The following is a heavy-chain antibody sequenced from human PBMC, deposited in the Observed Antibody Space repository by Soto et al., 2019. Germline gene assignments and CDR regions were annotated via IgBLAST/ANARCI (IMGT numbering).Heavy chain of an antibody. CDR1: GFTFSTYT. D-gene: IGHD3-10*01. V-gene: IGHV3-21*01. CDR2: ISTSSSYI. J-gene: IGHJ4*02. CDR3: ARAHSSPGEFDY. Sequence: GGSLRLSCAASGFTFSTYTMTWVRQAPGKGLEWVSSISTSSSYIYYADSVKGRFTISRDNANDSLYLQMSSLRAEDTAVYYCARAHSSPGEFDYWGQGTLVTVSS.